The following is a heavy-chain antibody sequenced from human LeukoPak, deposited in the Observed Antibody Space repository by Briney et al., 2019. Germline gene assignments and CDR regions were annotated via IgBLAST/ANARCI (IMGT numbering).Heavy chain of an antibody. V-gene: IGHV3-48*01. CDR3: ARDKVSVGVAAFDY. J-gene: IGHJ4*02. D-gene: IGHD6-19*01. CDR1: GFTFNYYS. CDR2: ISSGGDTI. Sequence: GGSLRLSCAASGFTFNYYSMNWVRQAPGEGLEWISYISSGGDTIFYADSVMGRFTISRDSAQNSLYLQMNSLRVEDTALYFCARDKVSVGVAAFDYWGQGTLVTVSS.